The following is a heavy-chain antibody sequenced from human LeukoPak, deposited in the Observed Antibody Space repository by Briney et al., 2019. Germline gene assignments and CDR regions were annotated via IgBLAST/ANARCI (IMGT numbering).Heavy chain of an antibody. CDR2: ISGSGGST. CDR1: GLTFSSYA. Sequence: GGSLRLSCAASGLTFSSYAMSWVREAPGKGLEWVSAISGSGGSTYYADSVKGRFTISRDNSKNTLYLQMNSLRAEDTAVYYCAKVPAAYNWFDPWGQGTLVTVSS. V-gene: IGHV3-23*01. J-gene: IGHJ5*02. D-gene: IGHD2-2*01. CDR3: AKVPAAYNWFDP.